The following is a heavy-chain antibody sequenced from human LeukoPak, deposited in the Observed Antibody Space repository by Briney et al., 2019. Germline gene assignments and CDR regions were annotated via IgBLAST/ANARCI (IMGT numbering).Heavy chain of an antibody. V-gene: IGHV1-69*06. J-gene: IGHJ3*02. Sequence: SVKVSCKASGGTFSSYAISWVRQAPGQGLEWMGGIIPIFGTANYAQKFQGRVTITADKSTSTAYMELSSLRSEDTAVYYCASGGLLRYFDRFNDAFDIWGQGTMVTVSS. CDR3: ASGGLLRYFDRFNDAFDI. CDR1: GGTFSSYA. D-gene: IGHD3-9*01. CDR2: IIPIFGTA.